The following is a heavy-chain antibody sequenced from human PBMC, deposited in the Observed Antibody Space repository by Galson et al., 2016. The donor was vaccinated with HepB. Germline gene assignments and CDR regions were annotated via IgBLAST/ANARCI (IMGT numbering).Heavy chain of an antibody. CDR3: ARGRGSGWYGGFDY. D-gene: IGHD6-19*01. Sequence: SVKVSCKASGGTFSSYAISWVRQAPGQGLEWMGGIIPVFGTANYAQKFQGRVTITAEISTSTAYMELSSLKSEDTAVYYCARGRGSGWYGGFDYCGQGTLVTVSS. CDR2: IIPVFGTA. J-gene: IGHJ4*02. CDR1: GGTFSSYA. V-gene: IGHV1-69*06.